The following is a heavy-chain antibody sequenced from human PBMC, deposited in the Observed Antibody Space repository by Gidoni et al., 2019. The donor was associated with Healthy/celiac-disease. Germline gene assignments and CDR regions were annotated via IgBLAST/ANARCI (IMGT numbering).Heavy chain of an antibody. CDR3: ARSIAAAGGHMDV. CDR1: GFTFSSYA. D-gene: IGHD6-13*01. J-gene: IGHJ6*02. CDR2: ISYDGSNK. V-gene: IGHV3-30-3*01. Sequence: QVQLVESGGGVVQPGRSLRLSCAASGFTFSSYAMHWVRQAPGKGLEWVAVISYDGSNKYYADSVKGRFTISRDNSKNTLYLQMNSLRAEDTAVYYCARSIAAAGGHMDVWGQGTTVTVSS.